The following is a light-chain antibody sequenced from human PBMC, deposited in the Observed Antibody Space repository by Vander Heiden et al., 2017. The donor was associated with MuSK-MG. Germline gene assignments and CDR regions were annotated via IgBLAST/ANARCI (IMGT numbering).Light chain of an antibody. Sequence: EIVMTQSPATLSVSPGERATLSCRASQSVSSNLAWYQQKPGQAPRLLLYGASTRAPGIPARFSGSGSGTEFTLTISSLQSEDFAVSYCQQYNNWPRTFGPGTKVEIK. CDR1: QSVSSN. J-gene: IGKJ1*01. V-gene: IGKV3-15*01. CDR2: GAS. CDR3: QQYNNWPRT.